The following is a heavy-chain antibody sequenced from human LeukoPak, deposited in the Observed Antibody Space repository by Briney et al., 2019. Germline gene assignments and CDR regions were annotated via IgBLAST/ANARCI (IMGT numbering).Heavy chain of an antibody. CDR1: GFTFSSYS. V-gene: IGHV3-48*04. CDR3: ARDGLGSGRTGGMDV. CDR2: ISSSSSTI. Sequence: GGSLRLSCAASGFTFSSYSMNWVRQAPGKGLEWVSYISSSSSTIYYADSVKGRFTISRDNAKNSLYLQMNSLRAEDTAVYYCARDGLGSGRTGGMDVWGQGTTVTVSS. D-gene: IGHD1-26*01. J-gene: IGHJ6*02.